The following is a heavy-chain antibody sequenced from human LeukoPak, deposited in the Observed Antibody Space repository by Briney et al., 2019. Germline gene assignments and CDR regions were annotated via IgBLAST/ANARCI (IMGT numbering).Heavy chain of an antibody. Sequence: PGGSLRLSCAASGFTLSSYWMTWVRQAPGKGLEWVATIKQDGSERSYVDSVKGRFTISRDNAKNSLYLQMDSLRPEDTAVYYCARPTRSTGYSYFDYWGQGNLVTVSS. D-gene: IGHD3-22*01. CDR2: IKQDGSER. V-gene: IGHV3-7*01. CDR1: GFTLSSYW. CDR3: ARPTRSTGYSYFDY. J-gene: IGHJ4*02.